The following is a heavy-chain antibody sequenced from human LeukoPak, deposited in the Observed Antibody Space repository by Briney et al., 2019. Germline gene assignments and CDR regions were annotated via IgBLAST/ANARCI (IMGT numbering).Heavy chain of an antibody. J-gene: IGHJ4*02. V-gene: IGHV3-7*02. CDR1: GFTFSNFW. CDR2: IRQDGGEM. CDR3: ARASRFGEYYFDY. Sequence: AGGSLRLSCAASGFTFSNFWMSWVRQTPGKGLEWVANIRQDGGEMYYVDSVKGRFTISRDNAKNSLYLQMNSLRAGDTAVYYCARASRFGEYYFDYWGQGTLVTVSS. D-gene: IGHD3-10*02.